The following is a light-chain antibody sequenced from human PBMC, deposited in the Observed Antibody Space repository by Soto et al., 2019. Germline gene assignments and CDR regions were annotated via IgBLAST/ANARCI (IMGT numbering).Light chain of an antibody. CDR2: ADN. J-gene: IGLJ2*01. CDR3: QSYDTSMSGVI. CDR1: SSNIGAGYD. Sequence: QSVLTQTPSVSGAPGQKITMSCTGSSSNIGAGYDVHWYQQLPGAAPRLLIYADNNRPSGVPDRFSASNSGTSASLAITGLQGEDEAVYYCQSYDTSMSGVIFGGGTKVTVL. V-gene: IGLV1-40*01.